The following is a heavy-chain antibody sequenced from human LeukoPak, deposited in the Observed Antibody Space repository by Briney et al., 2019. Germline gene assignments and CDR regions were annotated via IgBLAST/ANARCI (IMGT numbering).Heavy chain of an antibody. D-gene: IGHD3-16*02. J-gene: IGHJ4*02. V-gene: IGHV4-39*01. CDR2: IYYSGST. Sequence: SETLSLTCTVSGGSISSSSYYWGWIRQPPGKGLEWIGSIYYSGSTYYNPSLKSRVTISVDTSNNQFSLKLSSVTAADTAVYYCARQMHDYVWGSYRYTAFDYWGQGTLVTVSS. CDR1: GGSISSSSYY. CDR3: ARQMHDYVWGSYRYTAFDY.